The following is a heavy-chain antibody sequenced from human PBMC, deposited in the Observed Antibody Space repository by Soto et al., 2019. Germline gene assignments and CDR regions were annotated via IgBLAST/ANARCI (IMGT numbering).Heavy chain of an antibody. CDR2: INHSGST. CDR3: ARYSSSWYVGADNWFDP. J-gene: IGHJ5*02. CDR1: GGSFSGYY. D-gene: IGHD6-13*01. Sequence: PSETLSLTCAVYGGSFSGYYWSWIRQPPGKGLEWIGEINHSGSTNYNPSLKSRVTISVDTSKNQFSLKLSSVTAVDTAVYYCARYSSSWYVGADNWFDPWGQGTLVTVSS. V-gene: IGHV4-34*01.